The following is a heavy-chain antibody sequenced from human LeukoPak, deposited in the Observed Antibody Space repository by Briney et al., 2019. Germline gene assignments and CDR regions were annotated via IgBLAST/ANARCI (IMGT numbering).Heavy chain of an antibody. D-gene: IGHD2-15*01. CDR2: IYYSGST. J-gene: IGHJ4*02. V-gene: IGHV4-39*07. CDR1: GGSISSSSYY. Sequence: SETLSLTCTVSGGSISSSSYYWGWIRQPPGKGLEWIGSIYYSGSTYYNPSLKSRVAISVDTSKNQFSLKLSSVTAADTAVYYCASYSGRAATFDYWGQGTLVTVSS. CDR3: ASYSGRAATFDY.